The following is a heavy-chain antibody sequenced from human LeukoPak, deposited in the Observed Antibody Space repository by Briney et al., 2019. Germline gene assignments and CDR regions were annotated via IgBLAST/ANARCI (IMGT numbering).Heavy chain of an antibody. CDR2: IRQDGSER. CDR3: ARDLGYCTSTSCLHHFDY. V-gene: IGHV3-7*01. D-gene: IGHD2-2*01. J-gene: IGHJ4*02. CDR1: GLTFSSYE. Sequence: GGSLRLSCTASGLTFSSYEFNWIRQAPGKGLEWVANIRQDGSERYYVDSVKGRFTISRDNAKNSLYLQMNSLRAEDTAVYYCARDLGYCTSTSCLHHFDYWGQGTLVTVSS.